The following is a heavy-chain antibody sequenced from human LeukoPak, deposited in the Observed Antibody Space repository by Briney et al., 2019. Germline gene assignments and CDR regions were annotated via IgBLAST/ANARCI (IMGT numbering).Heavy chain of an antibody. CDR2: IYPGDSDT. CDR1: GYSFTSYW. Sequence: GESLQISCKGSGYSFTSYWIGWVRQLPGKGLEWMGIIYPGDSDTRYSPSFQGQVTVSADKSISTAYLQWSSLKASDTAMYYCARVDGSGSYYSSYGMDVWGQGTTVTVSS. J-gene: IGHJ6*02. CDR3: ARVDGSGSYYSSYGMDV. V-gene: IGHV5-51*01. D-gene: IGHD3-10*01.